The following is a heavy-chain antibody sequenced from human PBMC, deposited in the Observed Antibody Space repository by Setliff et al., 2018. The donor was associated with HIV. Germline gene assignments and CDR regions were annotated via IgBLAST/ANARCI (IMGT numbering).Heavy chain of an antibody. D-gene: IGHD6-13*01. CDR3: ARGRGSSSSWPIDY. CDR2: IYYTGRT. CDR1: GGSISSYDYN. J-gene: IGHJ4*02. V-gene: IGHV4-39*07. Sequence: SETLSLTCTVSGGSISSYDYNWGWIRQPPGKGLEWIANIYYTGRTYYNPSLKSRVTISVDTSKNQFSLKLSSVTAADTAVYFCARGRGSSSSWPIDYWGQGTLVTVSS.